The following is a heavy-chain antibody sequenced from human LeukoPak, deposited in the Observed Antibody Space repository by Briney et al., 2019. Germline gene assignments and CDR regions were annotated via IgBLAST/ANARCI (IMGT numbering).Heavy chain of an antibody. Sequence: SETLSLTCSVSGGSISSYYWRWIRQPPGKGLEWIGYRYYSGSTNYNPSLKSRVTISVDTSKNQFSLKLSSVTAADKAVYYCARHYYGSGSNFDYWGQGTLVTVSS. CDR1: GGSISSYY. CDR3: ARHYYGSGSNFDY. CDR2: RYYSGST. J-gene: IGHJ4*02. V-gene: IGHV4-59*01. D-gene: IGHD3-10*01.